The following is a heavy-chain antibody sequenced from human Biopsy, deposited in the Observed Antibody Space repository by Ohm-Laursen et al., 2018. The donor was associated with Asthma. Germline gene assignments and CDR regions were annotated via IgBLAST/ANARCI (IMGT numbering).Heavy chain of an antibody. V-gene: IGHV3-30*03. D-gene: IGHD6-19*01. CDR2: ISYDGSNK. CDR1: GFTFSSYG. CDR3: ARESSVAGSSDFDY. Sequence: SLRLSCSASGFTFSSYGMHWVRQAPGKGLEWVAVISYDGSNKYYADSVKGRFTISRDNSKNTLYLQMNSLRAEDTTVYYCARESSVAGSSDFDYWGQGTLVTVSS. J-gene: IGHJ4*02.